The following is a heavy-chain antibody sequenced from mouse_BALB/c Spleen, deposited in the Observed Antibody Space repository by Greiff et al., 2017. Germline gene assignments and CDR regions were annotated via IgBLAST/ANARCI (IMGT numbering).Heavy chain of an antibody. J-gene: IGHJ2*01. CDR2: INPGSGGT. V-gene: IGHV1-54*01. CDR3: ARQVRRGDFDY. D-gene: IGHD2-14*01. Sequence: LVDPGAELVRPGTSVKVSCKASGYAFTNYLIEWVKQRPGQGLEWIGVINPGSGGTNYNEKFKGKATLTAYKSSSTAYMQLSSLTYDDSAVYCCARQVRRGDFDYWGEGTTLTVSS. CDR1: GYAFTNYL.